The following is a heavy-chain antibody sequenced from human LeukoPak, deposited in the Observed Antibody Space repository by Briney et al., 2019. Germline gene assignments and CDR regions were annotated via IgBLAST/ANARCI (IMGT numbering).Heavy chain of an antibody. Sequence: GGSLRLSCAASGFTFSNYAMTWVRQAPGRGLECVSVISASGSNTDYADSVKGRFTISRDNSKNMVFLQLNSLRAEDTARYYCAKGSKTFYYDSSGGWGQGTLVTVSS. V-gene: IGHV3-23*01. D-gene: IGHD3-22*01. CDR2: ISASGSNT. CDR3: AKGSKTFYYDSSGG. CDR1: GFTFSNYA. J-gene: IGHJ4*02.